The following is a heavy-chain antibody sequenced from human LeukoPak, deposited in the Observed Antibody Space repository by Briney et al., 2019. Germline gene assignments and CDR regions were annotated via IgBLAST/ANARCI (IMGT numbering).Heavy chain of an antibody. D-gene: IGHD1-14*01. CDR3: ARYDGNPANYLDC. J-gene: IGHJ4*02. CDR2: IHYSGST. V-gene: IGHV4-59*08. Sequence: SETLSLTCTVSGGSISGYYWSWIRRPPGKGLEWIGWIHYSGSTKYNPSLKSRVTIFVDTSNNQFSLKLNSVTAADTAVYYCARYDGNPANYLDCWGQGNLVTVSS. CDR1: GGSISGYY.